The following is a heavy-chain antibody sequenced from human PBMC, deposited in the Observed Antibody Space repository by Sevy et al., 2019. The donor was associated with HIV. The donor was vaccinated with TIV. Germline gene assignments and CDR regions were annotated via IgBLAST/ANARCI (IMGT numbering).Heavy chain of an antibody. CDR1: GFIFSDYW. D-gene: IGHD4-4*01. Sequence: GGSLRLSCAASGFIFSDYWMTWVRQAPGKGLEWVATIRLDGSGRYYASSVKGRFTISRDNAKNSLFLQMNSLRVEDTAVYYCARAFRREAYTPDYWGQGSLVTVSS. V-gene: IGHV3-7*03. J-gene: IGHJ4*02. CDR2: IRLDGSGR. CDR3: ARAFRREAYTPDY.